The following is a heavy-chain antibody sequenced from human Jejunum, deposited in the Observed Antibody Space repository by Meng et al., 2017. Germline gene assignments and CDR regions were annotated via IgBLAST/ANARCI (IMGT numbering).Heavy chain of an antibody. Sequence: GESLKISCAASGNTFSSHAMHWVRQAPGKGLEWVAVISYDGSYEFYADSVKGRFTISRDNSKNTLDLEMSSLRVEDTAVYHCAREIGRADCSRTRCNNYFDSWGQGTLVTVSS. D-gene: IGHD2-2*02. J-gene: IGHJ4*02. CDR1: GNTFSSHA. V-gene: IGHV3-30*04. CDR3: AREIGRADCSRTRCNNYFDS. CDR2: ISYDGSYE.